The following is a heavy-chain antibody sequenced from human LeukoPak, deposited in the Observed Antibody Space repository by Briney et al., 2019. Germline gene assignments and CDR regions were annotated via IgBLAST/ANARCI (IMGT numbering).Heavy chain of an antibody. Sequence: GGSLRLSCAASGFTFRSYSMNWVRQAPGKGLEWVSSISSSSSYIYYADSVKGRFTTSRDNAKNSLYLQMNSLRAEDTAVYYCARDVSDSYYDSSGHNDYWGQGTLVTVSS. CDR2: ISSSSSYI. CDR3: ARDVSDSYYDSSGHNDY. CDR1: GFTFRSYS. V-gene: IGHV3-21*01. D-gene: IGHD3-22*01. J-gene: IGHJ4*02.